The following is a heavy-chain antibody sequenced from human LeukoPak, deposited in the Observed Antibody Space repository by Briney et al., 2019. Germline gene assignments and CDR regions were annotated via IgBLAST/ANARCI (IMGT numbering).Heavy chain of an antibody. CDR3: ARDLFAGYYDSSGYYFGPGDY. V-gene: IGHV1-18*01. CDR1: GYTFTSYG. CDR2: ISAYNGNT. D-gene: IGHD3-22*01. Sequence: ASVKVSCKASGYTFTSYGISRVRQAPGQGLEWMGWISAYNGNTNYAQKLQGRVTMTTDTSTSTAYMELRSLRSDDTAVYYCARDLFAGYYDSSGYYFGPGDYWGQGTLVTVSS. J-gene: IGHJ4*02.